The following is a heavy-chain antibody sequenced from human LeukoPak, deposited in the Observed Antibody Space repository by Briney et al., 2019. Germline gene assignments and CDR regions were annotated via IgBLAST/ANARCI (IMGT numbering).Heavy chain of an antibody. CDR2: ISGGGGGT. Sequence: GGSQRLSCAPSGFTFSIYAMSWVRHAPGEGLEWVSAISGGGGGTYYADCVKGRFTISRDNSKNTLYLQMNSVRAEDTAVYYCAKDAVVWGVNGGGAKDYWGQGTLVTVSS. D-gene: IGHD3-10*01. J-gene: IGHJ4*02. CDR1: GFTFSIYA. CDR3: AKDAVVWGVNGGGAKDY. V-gene: IGHV3-23*01.